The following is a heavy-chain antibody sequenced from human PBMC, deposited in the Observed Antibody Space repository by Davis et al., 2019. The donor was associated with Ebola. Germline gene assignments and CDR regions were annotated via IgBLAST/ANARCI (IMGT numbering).Heavy chain of an antibody. CDR1: GGSISSSSYY. V-gene: IGHV4-39*01. CDR3: ARLTLYSSGWYLPY. J-gene: IGHJ4*02. D-gene: IGHD6-19*01. CDR2: IYYSGST. Sequence: SETLSLTCTVSGGSISSSSYYWGWIRQPPGKGLEWIGSIYYSGSTYYNPSLKSRVTISVDTSKNQFSLKLSSVTAADTAVYYCARLTLYSSGWYLPYWGQGTLVTVSS.